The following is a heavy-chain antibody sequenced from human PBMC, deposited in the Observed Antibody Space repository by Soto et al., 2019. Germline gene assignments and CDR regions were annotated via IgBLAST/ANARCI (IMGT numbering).Heavy chain of an antibody. CDR2: INGGNGNT. V-gene: IGHV1-3*01. J-gene: IGHJ3*02. Sequence: ASVKVSCKASGYTFTGYYMHWVRQAPGQGPEWMGWINGGNGNTKYSEHFQGRVTITRDTSASTAYMELSSLRSEDTAVYYCARDLFNLTGPELRSIWGQGTMVTVSS. CDR3: ARDLFNLTGPELRSI. CDR1: GYTFTGYY. D-gene: IGHD3-9*01.